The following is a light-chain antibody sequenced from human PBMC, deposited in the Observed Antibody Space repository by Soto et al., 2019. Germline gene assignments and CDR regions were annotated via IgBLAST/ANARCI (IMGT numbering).Light chain of an antibody. J-gene: IGKJ1*01. Sequence: IQLTQSPSSLSASVGDRVTITCQASQSISNWLAWYQQKPGKAPKLLIYDASSLESGVPSRFSGSGSGTEFTLTISSLQPDDFATYYCQQYNSYSRTFGQGTKVDIK. CDR3: QQYNSYSRT. V-gene: IGKV1-5*01. CDR2: DAS. CDR1: QSISNW.